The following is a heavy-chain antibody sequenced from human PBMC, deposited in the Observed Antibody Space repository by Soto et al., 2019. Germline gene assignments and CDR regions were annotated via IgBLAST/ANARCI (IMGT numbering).Heavy chain of an antibody. CDR2: INPSGGST. CDR3: ASIGYCSGGSCYRPGLFDY. J-gene: IGHJ4*02. V-gene: IGHV1-46*03. Sequence: GASVKVSCKASGYTFTSYYMHWVRQAPGQGLEWMGIINPSGGSTSYAQKFQGRVTMTRDTSTSTVYMELSSLRSEDTAVYYCASIGYCSGGSCYRPGLFDYWGQGTLVTVSS. CDR1: GYTFTSYY. D-gene: IGHD2-15*01.